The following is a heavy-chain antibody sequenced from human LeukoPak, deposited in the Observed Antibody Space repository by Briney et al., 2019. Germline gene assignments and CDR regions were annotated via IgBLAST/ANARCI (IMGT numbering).Heavy chain of an antibody. CDR3: AKVWRDIVVVVAAVDY. V-gene: IGHV3-23*01. CDR1: GFTFSSYA. J-gene: IGHJ4*02. Sequence: GGSLRLSCAASGFTFSSYAMSWVRQAPGKGLEWVSAISGSGGSTYYADSVKGRFTISRDNSKNTLYLQMNSLRAEDTAVYYCAKVWRDIVVVVAAVDYWGQGTLVTVSS. D-gene: IGHD2-15*01. CDR2: ISGSGGST.